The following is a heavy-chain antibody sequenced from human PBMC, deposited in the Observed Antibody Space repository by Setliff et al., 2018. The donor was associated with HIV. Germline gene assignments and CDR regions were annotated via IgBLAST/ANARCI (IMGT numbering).Heavy chain of an antibody. V-gene: IGHV1-18*01. CDR2: ISTYNGNA. J-gene: IGHJ4*02. CDR1: GYTFTNYD. CDR3: AREGSPIYYFDY. D-gene: IGHD3-10*01. Sequence: GSVKVSCKASGYTFTNYDINWVRQAPGQGLEWMGWISTYNGNANYAQKFQGRVTMTRDTSISTAYMEVSSLRSDDTAVYYCAREGSPIYYFDYWSQGTLVTVSS.